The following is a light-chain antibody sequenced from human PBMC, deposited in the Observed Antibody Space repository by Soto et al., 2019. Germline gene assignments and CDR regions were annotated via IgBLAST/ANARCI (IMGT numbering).Light chain of an antibody. Sequence: QPVLTQPPSASGTPGQRVTISCSGSRSNIGSNTVTWYQQLPGTAPKLLIYSNNQRPSGVPDRFSGSKSGTSASLAISGLQSEDEADYYCAVWDDSLNGFYVFGTGTKLTVL. CDR1: RSNIGSNT. V-gene: IGLV1-44*01. J-gene: IGLJ1*01. CDR2: SNN. CDR3: AVWDDSLNGFYV.